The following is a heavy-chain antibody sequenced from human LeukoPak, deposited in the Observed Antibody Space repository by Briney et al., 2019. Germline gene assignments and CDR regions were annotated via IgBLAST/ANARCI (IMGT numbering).Heavy chain of an antibody. CDR3: ARDAYFDH. CDR2: INPNSGGT. J-gene: IGHJ4*02. CDR1: GYTFTGYY. Sequence: VASVKVSCKASGYTFTGYYMHWVRQAPGQGLEWMGWINPNSGGTNYAQKFQGRVTMTRDMTFTTAYMDLDSLTSDDTAVYYCARDAYFDHWGQGTLVTVSS. V-gene: IGHV1-2*02.